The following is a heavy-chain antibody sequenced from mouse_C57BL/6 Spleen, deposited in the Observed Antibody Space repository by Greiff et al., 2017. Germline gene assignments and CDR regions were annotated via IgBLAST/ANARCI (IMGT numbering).Heavy chain of an antibody. V-gene: IGHV1-54*01. CDR1: GYAFTNYL. Sequence: QVQLQQSGAELVRPGTSVKVSCKASGYAFTNYLIEWVKQRPGQGLEWIGVINPGSGGTNYTEKFKGKATLTADKSSSTAYLQLSSLTSEDSAVYFWAKDYDYETIGYFDDWGTGTTLTVSS. CDR2: INPGSGGT. D-gene: IGHD2-4*01. J-gene: IGHJ1*03. CDR3: AKDYDYETIGYFDD.